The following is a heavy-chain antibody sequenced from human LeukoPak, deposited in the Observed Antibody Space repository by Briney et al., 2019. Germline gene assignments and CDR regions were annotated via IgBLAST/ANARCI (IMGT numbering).Heavy chain of an antibody. CDR1: SVSISSYY. V-gene: IGHV4-59*08. Sequence: SETLSLTCTVSSVSISSYYWTWIRQPPGKGLEWIGYIYYSGSANYNPSLKSRVTISVDTSKNQFSLKLNSVTAADTAVYYCVSSSAAVNRGWFDPWGQGTLVTVSS. CDR2: IYYSGSA. J-gene: IGHJ5*02. D-gene: IGHD6-25*01. CDR3: VSSSAAVNRGWFDP.